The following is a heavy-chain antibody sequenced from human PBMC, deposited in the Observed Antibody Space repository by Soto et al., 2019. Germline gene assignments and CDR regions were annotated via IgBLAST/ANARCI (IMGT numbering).Heavy chain of an antibody. J-gene: IGHJ5*02. D-gene: IGHD5-12*01. CDR3: ARHHGPTTSENWFDP. Sequence: GASVEVSCKASGYTFFTYYISWVLQAPGQGLEWMGWISTYSGDTKYAQKFQGRVTMTTDTSTTTAYLELRSLRSDDTAVYYCARHHGPTTSENWFDPWGQGTLVTVSS. CDR1: GYTFFTYY. CDR2: ISTYSGDT. V-gene: IGHV1-18*01.